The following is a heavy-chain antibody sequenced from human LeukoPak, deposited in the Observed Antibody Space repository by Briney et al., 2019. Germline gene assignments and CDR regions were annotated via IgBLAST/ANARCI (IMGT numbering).Heavy chain of an antibody. J-gene: IGHJ4*02. CDR1: GFTFSSYG. V-gene: IGHV3-21*01. D-gene: IGHD3-10*01. CDR2: ISSSSSYI. CDR3: ARAQGYYGSGSFDY. Sequence: GGSLRLSCAASGFTFSSYGMHWVRQAPGKGLEWVSSISSSSSYIYYADSLKGRFTISRDNAKNSLYLQMNSLRAEDTAVYYYARAQGYYGSGSFDYWGQGTLVTVSS.